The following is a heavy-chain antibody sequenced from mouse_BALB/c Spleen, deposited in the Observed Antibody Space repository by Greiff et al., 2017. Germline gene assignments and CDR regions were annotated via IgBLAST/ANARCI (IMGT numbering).Heavy chain of an antibody. D-gene: IGHD2-1*01. CDR3: ARPPMVKWYFDV. Sequence: QVQLQQSGAELAKPGASVKMSCKASGYTFTTYWMHWVKQRPGQGLEWIGYINPSTGYTEYNQKFKDKATLTADKSSSTAYMQLSSLTSEDSAVYYCARPPMVKWYFDVWGAGTTVTVSS. CDR1: GYTFTTYW. V-gene: IGHV1-7*01. CDR2: INPSTGYT. J-gene: IGHJ1*01.